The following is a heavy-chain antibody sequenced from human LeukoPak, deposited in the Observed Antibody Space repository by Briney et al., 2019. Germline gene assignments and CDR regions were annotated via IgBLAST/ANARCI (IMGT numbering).Heavy chain of an antibody. CDR3: TRDATYYLRYGYFDY. J-gene: IGHJ4*02. CDR2: ISGIGGIT. V-gene: IGHV3-23*01. D-gene: IGHD2/OR15-2a*01. Sequence: GGSLRLSCAASGFTFSSYAMSWVRQAPGKGLEWVSIISGIGGITYYPDSVKGRFTISRDNSKNTLYLQMNSLRAEDTAVYYCTRDATYYLRYGYFDYWGQGTLVTVSS. CDR1: GFTFSSYA.